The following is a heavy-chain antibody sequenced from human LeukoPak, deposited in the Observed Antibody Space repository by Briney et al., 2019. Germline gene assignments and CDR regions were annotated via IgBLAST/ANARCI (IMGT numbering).Heavy chain of an antibody. CDR1: GFTFSDFW. V-gene: IGHV3-7*01. CDR2: ITHVGGEK. D-gene: IGHD3-22*01. CDR3: ARGAYYYED. J-gene: IGHJ4*02. Sequence: GGSLRLSCAASGFTFSDFWMSWVRQAPGKGLEWVASITHVGGEKYYVDSVKGRFTISRDNAKNSLYLQMNSLRAEDTAVYYCARGAYYYEDWGQGTLVTVSS.